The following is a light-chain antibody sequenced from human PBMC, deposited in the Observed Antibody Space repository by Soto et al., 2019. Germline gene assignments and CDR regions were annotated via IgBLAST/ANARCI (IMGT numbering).Light chain of an antibody. CDR3: VLYMGNGIWV. CDR1: SDSVSTSYY. V-gene: IGLV8-61*01. Sequence: QTVVTQEPSFSVSPGRTVTLTCGLTSDSVSTSYYPSWYQQTPGQAPRTLIYSTNTRSSGVPDRFSGSILGNKAALTITGAQADDESDYYCVLYMGNGIWVFGGGTKLTVL. CDR2: STN. J-gene: IGLJ3*02.